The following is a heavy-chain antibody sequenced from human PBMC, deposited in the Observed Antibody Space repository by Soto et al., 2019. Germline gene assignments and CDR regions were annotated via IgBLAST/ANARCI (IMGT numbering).Heavy chain of an antibody. CDR1: GFTFKNYA. CDR2: ISWNSGSI. D-gene: IGHD6-19*01. Sequence: EVQLVESGGAWYQPGGSLKPSWPAPGFTFKNYAMHWAGQAQGKGLEWVSGISWNSGSIGYADSVKGRFTISRDNAKNSLYLQMNSLRAEDTALYYCAKDLSSGWYGADYWGQGTLVTVSS. CDR3: AKDLSSGWYGADY. J-gene: IGHJ4*02. V-gene: IGHV3-9*01.